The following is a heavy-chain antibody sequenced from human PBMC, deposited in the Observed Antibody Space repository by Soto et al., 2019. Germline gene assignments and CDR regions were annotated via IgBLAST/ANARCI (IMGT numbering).Heavy chain of an antibody. Sequence: GASVKVSCNASAYTFTSYYMHWVRQVPGQVLEWMGIINPSGGSTSNAQKFQRRVTMTRDTSTSTVYMELSSLRSEDTAVYYCATKADYDFWSGYYYHCMDVWGQRTTVTVSS. J-gene: IGHJ6*02. CDR3: ATKADYDFWSGYYYHCMDV. D-gene: IGHD3-3*01. V-gene: IGHV1-46*01. CDR1: AYTFTSYY. CDR2: INPSGGST.